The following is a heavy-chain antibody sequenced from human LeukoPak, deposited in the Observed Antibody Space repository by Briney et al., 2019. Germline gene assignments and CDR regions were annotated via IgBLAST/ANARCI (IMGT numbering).Heavy chain of an antibody. CDR2: TYYRSKWYN. CDR1: GDSVSSNSAA. Sequence: SQTLSLTCAISGDSVSSNSAAWNWIRQSPSRGLERLGRTYYRSKWYNDYAVSVKSRITINPDTSKNQFSLQLNSVTPEDTAVYYCARLGTGNGYSYGYYFDYWGQGTLVTISS. J-gene: IGHJ4*02. CDR3: ARLGTGNGYSYGYYFDY. D-gene: IGHD5-18*01. V-gene: IGHV6-1*01.